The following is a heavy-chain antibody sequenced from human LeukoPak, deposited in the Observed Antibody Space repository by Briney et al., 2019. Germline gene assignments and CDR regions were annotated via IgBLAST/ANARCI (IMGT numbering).Heavy chain of an antibody. J-gene: IGHJ4*02. CDR3: ARGGVGGRGVYFDF. CDR1: GFSFSAYG. CDR2: IGGSGATT. Sequence: GGSLRLSCAASGFSFSAYGMNWVRQAPGKGLEWVSAIGGSGATTYYADSVRGRFTISRDNSKNTMYLQMSSLRADDTAVYYCARGGVGGRGVYFDFWGQGTLTTVSS. V-gene: IGHV3-23*01. D-gene: IGHD2-15*01.